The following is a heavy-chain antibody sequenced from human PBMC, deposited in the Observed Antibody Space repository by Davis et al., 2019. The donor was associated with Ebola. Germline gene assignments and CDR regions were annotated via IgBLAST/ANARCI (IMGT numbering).Heavy chain of an antibody. J-gene: IGHJ4*02. D-gene: IGHD1-1*01. CDR3: AREGWTTGVDY. V-gene: IGHV1-2*06. Sequence: ASVKVSCKASGYTFGDYYVHWVRQAPGQGLEWMGRFNPNSGGTNFEQKFQDRFTMTWDTSVNTAYMELGRLRSDDTAMYYCAREGWTTGVDYWGRGTLVTVSS. CDR2: FNPNSGGT. CDR1: GYTFGDYY.